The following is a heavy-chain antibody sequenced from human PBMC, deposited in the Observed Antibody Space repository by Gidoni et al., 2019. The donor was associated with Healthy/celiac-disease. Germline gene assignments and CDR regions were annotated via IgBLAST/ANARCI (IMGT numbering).Heavy chain of an antibody. Sequence: FTISRDNSKNTLYLQMNSLRAEDTAVYYCAKDLRWKLPYFDYWGQGTLVTVSS. V-gene: IGHV3-23*01. J-gene: IGHJ4*02. D-gene: IGHD1-26*01. CDR3: AKDLRWKLPYFDY.